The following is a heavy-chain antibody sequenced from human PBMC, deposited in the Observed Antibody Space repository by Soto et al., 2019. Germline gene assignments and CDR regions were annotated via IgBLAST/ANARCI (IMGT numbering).Heavy chain of an antibody. D-gene: IGHD2-15*01. CDR3: VREPRYCSGGSCSIMGDAFDI. CDR2: IYNEFT. J-gene: IGHJ3*02. CDR1: GFSVTDIY. Sequence: EVQRVESGGGLVQPGGSLRLSCVASGFSVTDIYMNWVRQAPGKGLEWVSVIYNEFTDYADSVRGRFSISTDSSKNALYLQMNSLRAEDSAVYYCVREPRYCSGGSCSIMGDAFDIWGQGTKVTVSS. V-gene: IGHV3-66*01.